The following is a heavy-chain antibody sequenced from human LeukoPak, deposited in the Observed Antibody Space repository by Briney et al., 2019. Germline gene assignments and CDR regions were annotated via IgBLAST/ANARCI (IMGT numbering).Heavy chain of an antibody. CDR2: IIPIFGTA. D-gene: IGHD3-9*01. CDR1: GGTFSSYA. Sequence: GASVKVSCKASGGTFSSYAISWVRQAPGQGLEWVGGIIPIFGTANYAQKFQGRVTITADESTSTAYMELSSLRSEDTAVYYCAMGILTGYSVYYYYGMDVWGQGTTVTVSS. CDR3: AMGILTGYSVYYYYGMDV. J-gene: IGHJ6*02. V-gene: IGHV1-69*13.